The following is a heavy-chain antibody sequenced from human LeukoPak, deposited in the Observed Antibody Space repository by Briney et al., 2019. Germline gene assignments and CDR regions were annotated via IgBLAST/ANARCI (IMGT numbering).Heavy chain of an antibody. Sequence: ASVKVSCKASGYTFTSYAMHWVRQAPGQRLEWMGWINAGNGNTKYSQKLQGRVTMTTDTSTSTAYMELRSLRSDDTAVYYCARDDYYGSGSYSLFDYWGQGTLVTVSS. J-gene: IGHJ4*02. CDR3: ARDDYYGSGSYSLFDY. CDR1: GYTFTSYA. CDR2: INAGNGNT. D-gene: IGHD3-10*01. V-gene: IGHV1-3*01.